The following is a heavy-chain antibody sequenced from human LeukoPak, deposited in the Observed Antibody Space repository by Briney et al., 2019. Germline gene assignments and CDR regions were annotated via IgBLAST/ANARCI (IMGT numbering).Heavy chain of an antibody. CDR3: ASSYDYWSGFNY. Sequence: GGSLRLSCAASGFTFSSYSMNWVRQAPGKGLEWVSSMSSSGTHLYYADSVKGRFTISRDNGKNSLYLQMNSLRVEDTAVYYCASSYDYWSGFNYWGQGTPVTVSS. J-gene: IGHJ4*02. V-gene: IGHV3-21*01. CDR1: GFTFSSYS. CDR2: MSSSGTHL. D-gene: IGHD3-3*01.